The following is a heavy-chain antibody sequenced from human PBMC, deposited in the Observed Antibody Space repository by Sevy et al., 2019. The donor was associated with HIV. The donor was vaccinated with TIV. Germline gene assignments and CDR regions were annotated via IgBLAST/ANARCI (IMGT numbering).Heavy chain of an antibody. J-gene: IGHJ4*02. Sequence: GGSLRLSCEASGFPFSSHWMHWVRQGPGQGLVWVSGINSDDTSIPYADSVKGRFTISRDNVKNTLYLQMSSLRAEDTALYYWARGSGVAFDYWGQGTLVTVSS. CDR1: GFPFSSHW. D-gene: IGHD3-10*01. CDR3: ARGSGVAFDY. V-gene: IGHV3-74*01. CDR2: INSDDTSI.